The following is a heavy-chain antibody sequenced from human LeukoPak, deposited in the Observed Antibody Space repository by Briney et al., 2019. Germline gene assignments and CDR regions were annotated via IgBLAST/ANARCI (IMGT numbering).Heavy chain of an antibody. J-gene: IGHJ4*02. CDR1: GGSLSTYY. CDR2: VHSSRGS. V-gene: IGHV4-4*07. D-gene: IGHD1-7*01. CDR3: ARENWNYGEDF. Sequence: PSETLSLTCTVSGGSLSTYYWSWIRQPPGKGLEWIGRVHSSRGSNYNPSLKSRVTMSVHTSKNQVSLKLIAVTAADSAVYYCARENWNYGEDFWGQGALVTVSS.